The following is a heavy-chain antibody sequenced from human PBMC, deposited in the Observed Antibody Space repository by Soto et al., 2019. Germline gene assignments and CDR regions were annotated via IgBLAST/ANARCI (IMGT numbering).Heavy chain of an antibody. Sequence: QVQLVQSGAEVKKPGASVKVSCKASGYTFTSYAMHWVRQAPGQRLEWMGWINAGNGNTKYSQKFQGRVTITRDTXXRTAYRELSSLRSEDTAVYYCASSRITMVPSGMAVWGQRTTATASS. CDR1: GYTFTSYA. CDR3: ASSRITMVPSGMAV. V-gene: IGHV1-3*01. D-gene: IGHD3-10*01. J-gene: IGHJ6*02. CDR2: INAGNGNT.